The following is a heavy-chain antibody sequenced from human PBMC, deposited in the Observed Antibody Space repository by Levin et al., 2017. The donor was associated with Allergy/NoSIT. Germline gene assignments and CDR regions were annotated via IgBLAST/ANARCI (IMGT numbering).Heavy chain of an antibody. CDR1: SGFISRSSYY. J-gene: IGHJ2*01. CDR3: AGGQQLVSGRGTFDL. Sequence: SETLSLTCTVSSGFISRSSYYLGWVRQPPGKGLEWIGSIYYSGTTYYNPSLKSRVTISLDTSKNHFSLKLRYVTAADTAVYYCAGGQQLVSGRGTFDLWGRGTLVTVSS. V-gene: IGHV4-39*07. D-gene: IGHD6-13*01. CDR2: IYYSGTT.